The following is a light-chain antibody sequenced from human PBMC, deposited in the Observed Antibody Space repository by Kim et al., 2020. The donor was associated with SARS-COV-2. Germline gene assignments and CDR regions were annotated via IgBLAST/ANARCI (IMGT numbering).Light chain of an antibody. CDR2: KDS. J-gene: IGLJ3*02. V-gene: IGLV3-25*03. CDR1: ALPKKY. Sequence: VSPGQTARITCSGDALPKKYAYWYQQKPGQAPVLVIYKDSERPSGIPERFSGSSSGTAATLTISGVQAEDEADYYCQSSDSSGTWVFGGGTKLTVL. CDR3: QSSDSSGTWV.